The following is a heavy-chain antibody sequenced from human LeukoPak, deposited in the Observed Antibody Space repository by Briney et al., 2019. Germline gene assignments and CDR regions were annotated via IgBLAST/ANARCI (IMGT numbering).Heavy chain of an antibody. J-gene: IGHJ4*02. CDR3: ARASDSGDWHLGY. V-gene: IGHV4-59*01. D-gene: IGHD2-21*02. Sequence: SETLSLTCTVSGDFISRYYWSWIRQSPGKGLEWIGYGYDRGGTNYNPSLKSRAIISADTSKNQFSLKVTSVTAADTAVYYCARASDSGDWHLGYWGQGTLVTVSS. CDR1: GDFISRYY. CDR2: GYDRGGT.